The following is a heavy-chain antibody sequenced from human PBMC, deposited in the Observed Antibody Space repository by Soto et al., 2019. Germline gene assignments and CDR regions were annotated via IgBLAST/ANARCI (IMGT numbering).Heavy chain of an antibody. D-gene: IGHD3-22*01. CDR3: ARVDSSGSYFDY. J-gene: IGHJ4*02. CDR2: IYYTGST. V-gene: IGHV4-59*01. Sequence: QEQLQESGPGLVKPSETLSLTCTVSGGSISSYYWSWIRQPRGKGLEWIAYIYYTGSTNYNPSLKSRVTLSADTSKNQYSLKLISVTAADTAMYYCARVDSSGSYFDYWGQGTLVTVSS. CDR1: GGSISSYY.